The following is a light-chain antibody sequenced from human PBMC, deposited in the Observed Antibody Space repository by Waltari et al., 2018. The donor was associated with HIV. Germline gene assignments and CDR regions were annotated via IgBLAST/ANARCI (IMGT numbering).Light chain of an antibody. CDR2: SKN. Sequence: QSVLTQPPSASGTPGQRVIISCSGSTSNIGRNNLNWYQQVPGTAPKLLIYSKNRRPSGIPDRCSGSKSGTSGSLAISGLQSEDEANYYCAAWDDSLNGVVFGGGTKLTVL. V-gene: IGLV1-44*01. CDR3: AAWDDSLNGVV. J-gene: IGLJ2*01. CDR1: TSNIGRNN.